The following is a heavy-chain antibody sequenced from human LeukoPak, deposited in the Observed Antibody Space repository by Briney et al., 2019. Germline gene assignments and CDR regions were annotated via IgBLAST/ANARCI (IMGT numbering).Heavy chain of an antibody. CDR2: ISGSGAGT. V-gene: IGHV3-23*01. J-gene: IGHJ4*02. CDR3: ARDLLGSRGY. CDR1: GFTFNNYA. Sequence: GGSLRLSCAASGFTFNNYAMTWVRQAPGKGLEWVSAISGSGAGTYYADSVKGRFTISRDNSKNTLYLQMNSLRAEDTAVYYCARDLLGSRGYWGQGTLVTVSS.